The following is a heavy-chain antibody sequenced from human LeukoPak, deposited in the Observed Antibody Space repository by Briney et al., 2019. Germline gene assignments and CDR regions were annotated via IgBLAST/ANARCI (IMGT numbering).Heavy chain of an antibody. CDR1: GFTFSSYS. CDR3: ARVDDFWSGYYFDY. CDR2: ISSSSSYI. Sequence: GGSLRLSCAASGFTFSSYSMNWVRRAPGKGLEWVSSISSSSSYIYYADSVKGRFTISRDNAKNSLYLQMNSLRAEDTAVYYCARVDDFWSGYYFDYWGQGTLVTVSS. J-gene: IGHJ4*02. D-gene: IGHD3-3*01. V-gene: IGHV3-21*01.